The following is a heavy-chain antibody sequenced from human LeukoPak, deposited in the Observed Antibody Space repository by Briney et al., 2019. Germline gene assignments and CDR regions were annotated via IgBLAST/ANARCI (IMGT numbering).Heavy chain of an antibody. CDR1: GFTFSSYS. J-gene: IGHJ4*02. Sequence: NPGGSLRLSCAASGFTFSSYSMNWVRQAPGKGLEWVSSISSSSSYIYYADSVKGRFTISRDNAKNSLYLQMNSLRAEDTAVYYCARGVGIVVVTSYYFDYWGQGTLVTVSS. D-gene: IGHD2-21*02. CDR3: ARGVGIVVVTSYYFDY. V-gene: IGHV3-21*01. CDR2: ISSSSSYI.